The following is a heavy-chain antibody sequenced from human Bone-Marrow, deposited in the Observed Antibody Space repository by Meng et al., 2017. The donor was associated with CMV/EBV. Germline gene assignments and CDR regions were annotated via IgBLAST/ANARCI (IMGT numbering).Heavy chain of an antibody. CDR1: GFTFSSYA. Sequence: GESLKISCAASGFTFSSYAMSWVRQAPGKGLEWVSAISGSGGSTYYADSVKGRFTISRDNSKNTLYLQMNSLRAEDTAVYYCTRPAVAGTFWFDPWGQGTLVTVSS. CDR2: ISGSGGST. CDR3: TRPAVAGTFWFDP. J-gene: IGHJ5*02. D-gene: IGHD6-19*01. V-gene: IGHV3-23*01.